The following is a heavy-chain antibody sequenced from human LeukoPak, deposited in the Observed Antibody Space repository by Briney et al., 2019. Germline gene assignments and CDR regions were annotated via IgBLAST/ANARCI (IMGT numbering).Heavy chain of an antibody. D-gene: IGHD3-10*01. V-gene: IGHV4-59*12. J-gene: IGHJ6*03. CDR1: GGSISSYY. CDR3: ASHPRYYYGSGSSRDYMDV. CDR2: IYYTGST. Sequence: SETLSLTCTVSGGSISSYYWSWIRQPPGKGLDWIAYIYYTGSTYYNPSLKSRVTISLDTSKNQFSLKLTSVTAADTAVYYCASHPRYYYGSGSSRDYMDVWGKGTTVTISS.